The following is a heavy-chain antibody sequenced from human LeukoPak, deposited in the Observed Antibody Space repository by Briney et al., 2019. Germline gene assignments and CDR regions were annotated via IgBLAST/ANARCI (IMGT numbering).Heavy chain of an antibody. CDR3: ARVRGYAGTEVDY. D-gene: IGHD3-10*01. J-gene: IGHJ4*02. CDR2: MNPNSGNT. CDR1: GYTFTSYD. Sequence: ASVKVSCEASGYTFTSYDINWVRQATGQGLEWMGWMNPNSGNTGYAQKFQGRVTMTRNTSISTAYMELSSLRSEGTAVYYCARVRGYAGTEVDYWGQGTLVTVSS. V-gene: IGHV1-8*01.